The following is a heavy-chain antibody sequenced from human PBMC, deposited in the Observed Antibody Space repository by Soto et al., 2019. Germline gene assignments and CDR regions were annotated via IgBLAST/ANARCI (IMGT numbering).Heavy chain of an antibody. D-gene: IGHD2-15*01. J-gene: IGHJ3*02. CDR1: CYTFSSYG. V-gene: IGHV1-18*01. Sequence: GGSVKVSCKASCYTFSSYGISWVGPAPGQGLEWMGWISPYNGNTNYAQKLQGRVTMTTDTSTSTAYMELRSLRSDDTAVYYCARFRRGDCSGGSCRDGFDIWGQGTMVTVSS. CDR3: ARFRRGDCSGGSCRDGFDI. CDR2: ISPYNGNT.